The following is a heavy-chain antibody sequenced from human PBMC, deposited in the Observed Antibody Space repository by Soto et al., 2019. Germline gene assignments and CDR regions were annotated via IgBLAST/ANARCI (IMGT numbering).Heavy chain of an antibody. V-gene: IGHV1-69*12. CDR3: ARGPDYEGYFDN. CDR2: IILPFGTP. D-gene: IGHD4-17*01. J-gene: IGHJ4*02. CDR1: GGTFSNYA. Sequence: QVRLEQSEAEVKKPGSSVKVSCNASGGTFSNYAISWVRQAPGQGLEWMGVIILPFGTPNYAQTFQGRVTITADESMTTAYMELSGLRSEDTAVYYCARGPDYEGYFDNWGRGTLVTVSS.